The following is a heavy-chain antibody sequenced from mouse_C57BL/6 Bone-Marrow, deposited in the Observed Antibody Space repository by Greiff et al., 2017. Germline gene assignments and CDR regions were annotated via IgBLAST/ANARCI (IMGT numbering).Heavy chain of an antibody. CDR2: INPNNGGT. CDR3: ARDYGSSLDY. J-gene: IGHJ2*01. Sequence: EVQLQQSGPELVKPGASVKISCKASGYTFTDYYMNWVKQSHGKGLEWIGDINPNNGGTSYNQKFKGKATLTVDKSSSTAYMELRSLTSEDSAVYYCARDYGSSLDYWGQGTTLTVSS. CDR1: GYTFTDYY. V-gene: IGHV1-26*01. D-gene: IGHD1-1*01.